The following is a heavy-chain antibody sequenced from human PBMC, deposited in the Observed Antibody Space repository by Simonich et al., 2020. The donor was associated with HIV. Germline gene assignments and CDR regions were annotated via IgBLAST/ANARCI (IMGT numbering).Heavy chain of an antibody. J-gene: IGHJ4*02. V-gene: IGHV4-34*01. CDR2: INHSGST. D-gene: IGHD1-26*01. Sequence: QVQPQQWGAGLLKPSATLSLTCAVSGGSFSGYYWSWIRQPPGKGLGWIGEINHSGSTNYNPSLKSRVTISVDTSKNQFSLKLSSVTAADTAVYYCARGAEGATTQSYWGQGTLVTVSS. CDR1: GGSFSGYY. CDR3: ARGAEGATTQSY.